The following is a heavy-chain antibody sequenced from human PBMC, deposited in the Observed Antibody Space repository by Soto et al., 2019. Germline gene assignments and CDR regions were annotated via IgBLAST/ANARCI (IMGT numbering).Heavy chain of an antibody. CDR2: IYYSGST. CDR3: ASIYGSGRNDY. J-gene: IGHJ4*02. CDR1: CGSISSGDYY. D-gene: IGHD3-10*01. Sequence: PSETLSLTCTVSCGSISSGDYYWSWIRQPPGKGLEWIGYIYYSGSTYYNPSLKSRVTISVDTSKNQFSLKLSSVTAADTAVYYCASIYGSGRNDYWGQGTLVTVSS. V-gene: IGHV4-30-4*01.